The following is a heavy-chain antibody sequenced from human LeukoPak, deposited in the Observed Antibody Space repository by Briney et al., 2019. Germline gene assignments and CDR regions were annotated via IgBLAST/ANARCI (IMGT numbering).Heavy chain of an antibody. V-gene: IGHV4-4*07. Sequence: SETLSLTCTVSGGSISSYYWSWIRQPAGKGLEWIGRIYTSGSTNYNPSLKSRVTMSVDTSKNQFSLKLSSVTAADTAVYYCAREVEGYCSSTSCYTYYYYYMDVWGKGTTVPVSS. J-gene: IGHJ6*03. CDR3: AREVEGYCSSTSCYTYYYYYMDV. CDR2: IYTSGST. D-gene: IGHD2-2*02. CDR1: GGSISSYY.